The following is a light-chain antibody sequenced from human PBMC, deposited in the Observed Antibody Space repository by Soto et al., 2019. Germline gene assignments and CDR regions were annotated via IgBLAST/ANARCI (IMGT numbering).Light chain of an antibody. V-gene: IGKV1-5*03. Sequence: DIQMTQSPSSLSASVGDRVTITCRASESISNWLAWYQQKPGKAPKLLIFKASNLERGVPSRFSGSGSGTEFTLTSNSLQPDYFATYSCQQYTTYPLTFGGGTKVEIK. J-gene: IGKJ4*01. CDR3: QQYTTYPLT. CDR2: KAS. CDR1: ESISNW.